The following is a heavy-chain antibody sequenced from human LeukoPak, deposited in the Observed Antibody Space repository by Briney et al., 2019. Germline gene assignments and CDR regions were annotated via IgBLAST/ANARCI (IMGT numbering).Heavy chain of an antibody. D-gene: IGHD3-22*01. CDR2: IYYSGCT. J-gene: IGHJ4*02. CDR1: GGSISSGDYY. V-gene: IGHV4-30-4*01. Sequence: SETLSLTCTVSGGSISSGDYYWSWIRQPPGKGLEWIGYIYYSGCTYYNPSLKSRVTISVDTSKNQFSLKLSSVTAADTAVYYCASWYYYDSSGYYCWGQGTLVTVSS. CDR3: ASWYYYDSSGYYC.